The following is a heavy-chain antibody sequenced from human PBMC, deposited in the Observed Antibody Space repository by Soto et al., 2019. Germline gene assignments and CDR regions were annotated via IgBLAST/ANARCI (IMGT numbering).Heavy chain of an antibody. CDR3: ATLKSDLGLSGNYFNYFDY. CDR2: INPSGGST. D-gene: IGHD3-10*01. Sequence: CKASGYTFTSYYMHWVRQAPGQGLEWMGIINPSGGSTSYAQKFQGRVTMTEDTSTDTAYMELSNLRSEDTAVYYCATLKSDLGLSGNYFNYFDYWGQGTLVTVSS. V-gene: IGHV1-46*01. J-gene: IGHJ4*02. CDR1: GYTFTSYY.